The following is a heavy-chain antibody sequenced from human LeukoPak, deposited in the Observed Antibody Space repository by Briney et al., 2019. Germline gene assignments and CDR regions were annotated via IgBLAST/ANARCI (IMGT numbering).Heavy chain of an antibody. CDR1: GFTFSSQG. J-gene: IGHJ3*02. D-gene: IGHD4-11*01. V-gene: IGHV3-30*02. CDR2: IRYDGSNK. CDR3: ATVTVTTLRDAFDI. Sequence: GGSLRLSCAASGFTFSSQGMHWVRQAPGKGLEWVAFIRYDGSNKYYADSVKGRFTISRDNSKNTLYLQMNSLRAEDTAVYYCATVTVTTLRDAFDIWGQGTMVTVSS.